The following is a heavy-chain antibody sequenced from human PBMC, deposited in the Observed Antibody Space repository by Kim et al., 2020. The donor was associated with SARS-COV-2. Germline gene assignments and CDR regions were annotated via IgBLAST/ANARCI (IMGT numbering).Heavy chain of an antibody. D-gene: IGHD3-3*02. V-gene: IGHV3-74*01. Sequence: DGGSRYYADSVKGRFTTSRDNANNMVYLQMNNLRVDDTAIYYCTSIFEYWGQGALVTVSS. CDR3: TSIFEY. CDR2: DGGSR. J-gene: IGHJ4*02.